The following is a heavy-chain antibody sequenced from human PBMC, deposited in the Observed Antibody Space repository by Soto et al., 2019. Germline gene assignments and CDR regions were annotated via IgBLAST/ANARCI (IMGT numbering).Heavy chain of an antibody. V-gene: IGHV3-30*18. CDR3: SKDAEKYHYYNHGMDV. D-gene: IGHD2-2*01. Sequence: GPLRLSCAASGFTFSIYGMHWVRQAPGKGLEWVALISYDGSTKFYADSVKGRFTISRDNSKSTLNLEMNSLSAEDTAVYFCSKDAEKYHYYNHGMDVWGQGTTVTVSS. CDR2: ISYDGSTK. J-gene: IGHJ6*02. CDR1: GFTFSIYG.